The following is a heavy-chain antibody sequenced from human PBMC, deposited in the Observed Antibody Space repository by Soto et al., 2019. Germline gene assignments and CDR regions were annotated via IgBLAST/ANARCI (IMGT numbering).Heavy chain of an antibody. CDR2: IAYDGSDK. V-gene: IGHV3-30*18. J-gene: IGHJ4*02. CDR3: AKALGELSPESYDD. Sequence: ESGGGVVQPGRSLRLSCAASGFTFSSYAMHWVRQAPGQGLEGVAVIAYDGSDKYYADSVKGRFTISRDNSKNTLNLQMNSLRADDTAVYYCAKALGELSPESYDDWGQGTLITVSS. CDR1: GFTFSSYA. D-gene: IGHD3-16*02.